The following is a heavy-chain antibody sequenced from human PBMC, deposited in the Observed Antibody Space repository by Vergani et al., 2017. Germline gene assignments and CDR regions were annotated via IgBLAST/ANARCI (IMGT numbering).Heavy chain of an antibody. Sequence: QLQLQESGPGLVKPSETLSLTCTVSGASISSSSYYWGWIRQPPGKGLEWIGSIYYSGSPYYNPSLKSRVTVSVDTSKNQCSLNLSSVTAADTAVYYCARQVVLHSSGWYVPAQVGYWGQGTLVTVSS. V-gene: IGHV4-39*01. CDR2: IYYSGSP. CDR1: GASISSSSYY. CDR3: ARQVVLHSSGWYVPAQVGY. J-gene: IGHJ4*02. D-gene: IGHD6-19*01.